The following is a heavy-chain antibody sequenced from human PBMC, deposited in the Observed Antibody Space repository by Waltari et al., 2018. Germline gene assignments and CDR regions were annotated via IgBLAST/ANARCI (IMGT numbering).Heavy chain of an antibody. V-gene: IGHV3-23*01. J-gene: IGHJ4*02. D-gene: IGHD5-12*01. CDR1: GFSFGGFA. CDR2: VSGSGATT. CDR3: AKAFRGYSGSYFDI. Sequence: EVQLLESGGGLIQPGGSLRLSCAASGFSFGGFARNWVRQAPGKGLEWVSGVSGSGATTNYADSVRGRFTVSRDNTRNTVYLQMNSLRAEDTAVYYCAKAFRGYSGSYFDIWGRGTLVAVSA.